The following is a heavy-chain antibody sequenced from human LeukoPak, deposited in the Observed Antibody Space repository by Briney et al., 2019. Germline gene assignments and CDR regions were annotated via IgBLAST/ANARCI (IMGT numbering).Heavy chain of an antibody. V-gene: IGHV1-2*02. CDR1: GYTFTGYY. Sequence: ASVKVSCKASGYTFTGYYIHWVRQAPGQGLEWMGWINPNSGGTKYEQKFQGRVTMTRDMSTSTVYMELSSLRSEDTAVYYCARNDRKELYDAFDIWGQGTMVTVSS. D-gene: IGHD3-10*01. CDR2: INPNSGGT. CDR3: ARNDRKELYDAFDI. J-gene: IGHJ3*02.